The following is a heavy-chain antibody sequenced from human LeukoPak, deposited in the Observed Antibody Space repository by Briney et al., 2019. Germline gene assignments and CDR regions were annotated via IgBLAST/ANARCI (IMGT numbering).Heavy chain of an antibody. Sequence: GGSLRLSCAASGFTFSNYGTHWVRQAPGKGLEWVAFIRYDGSNQYYADSVKGRITISRDNSKNTLYLQMSSLRAEDTAVYYCAKDGSHCSSTNCRENGLVDVWGKGTTVTVSS. CDR3: AKDGSHCSSTNCRENGLVDV. D-gene: IGHD2-2*01. CDR2: IRYDGSNQ. J-gene: IGHJ6*04. V-gene: IGHV3-30*02. CDR1: GFTFSNYG.